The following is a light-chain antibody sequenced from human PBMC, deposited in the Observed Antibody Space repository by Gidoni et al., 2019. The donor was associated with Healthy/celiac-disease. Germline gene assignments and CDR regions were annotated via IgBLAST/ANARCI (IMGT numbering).Light chain of an antibody. CDR3: MQALQTPLT. CDR2: LGS. J-gene: IGKJ4*01. V-gene: IGKV2-28*01. CDR1: QSILHSNGYNH. Sequence: DIVMTQSHLSLPVTPGEPASISCRSSQSILHSNGYNHLDWYLQKQGQSPQLLIYLGSNRASGVPDRFSGSGSGTDSTLKISRVEAEDVGVYYCMQALQTPLTFGGGTKVEIK.